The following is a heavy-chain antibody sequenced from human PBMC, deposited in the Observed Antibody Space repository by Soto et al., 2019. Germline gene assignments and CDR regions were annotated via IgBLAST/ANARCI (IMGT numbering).Heavy chain of an antibody. CDR1: GGTFSSYA. CDR2: IIPIFGTA. Sequence: VAAVKVSCKASGGTFSSYAISWVRQAPGQGLEWMGGIIPIFGTANYAQKFQGRVTITADESTSTAYMELSSLRSEDTAVYYCARGTGLLWFGEIQFYYGMDVWGQGTTVTVSS. CDR3: ARGTGLLWFGEIQFYYGMDV. D-gene: IGHD3-10*01. V-gene: IGHV1-69*13. J-gene: IGHJ6*02.